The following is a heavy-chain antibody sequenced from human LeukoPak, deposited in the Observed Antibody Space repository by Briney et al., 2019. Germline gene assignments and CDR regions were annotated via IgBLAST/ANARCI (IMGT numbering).Heavy chain of an antibody. CDR1: GFTFSNFE. V-gene: IGHV3-48*03. CDR3: ARTPWGEGSYYFDY. J-gene: IGHJ4*02. D-gene: IGHD3-16*01. Sequence: PGGSLRLSCAASGFTFSNFEMTWVRQAPEEGLEWVSYISSSGSTIYYADSVKGRFTISRDNAKNSLYLQMNSLRAEDTAVYYCARTPWGEGSYYFDYWGQGTLVTVSS. CDR2: ISSSGSTI.